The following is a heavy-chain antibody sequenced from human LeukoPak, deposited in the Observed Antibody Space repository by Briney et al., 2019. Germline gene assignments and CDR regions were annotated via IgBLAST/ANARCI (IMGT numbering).Heavy chain of an antibody. D-gene: IGHD5-18*01. CDR3: AGGYSYGDLRKWYYMDV. V-gene: IGHV3-30*03. J-gene: IGHJ6*03. Sequence: PGGSLRLSCAASGFTFSSYGMHWVRQAPGKGLEWVAVISYDGSNKYYADSVKGRFTISRDNSKNTLYLQMNSLRAEDTAVYYCAGGYSYGDLRKWYYMDVWGKGTTVTVSS. CDR2: ISYDGSNK. CDR1: GFTFSSYG.